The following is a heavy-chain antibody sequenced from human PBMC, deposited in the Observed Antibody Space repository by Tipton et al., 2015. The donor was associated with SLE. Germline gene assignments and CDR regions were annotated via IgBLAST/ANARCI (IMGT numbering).Heavy chain of an antibody. Sequence: TLSLTCTVSGGSISGYYWSWIRQPAGKGLEWIGRIYSSGSTIYNPSLKSRLTLSLDMSNNQFSLRVRSVTAADTAVYYCAKDAHYNWLISGNWFDPWGQGSLVTVSS. J-gene: IGHJ5*02. CDR1: GGSISGYY. V-gene: IGHV4-4*07. D-gene: IGHD3-9*01. CDR2: IYSSGST. CDR3: AKDAHYNWLISGNWFDP.